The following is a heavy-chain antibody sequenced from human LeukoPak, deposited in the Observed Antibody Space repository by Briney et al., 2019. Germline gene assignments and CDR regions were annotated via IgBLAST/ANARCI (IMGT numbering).Heavy chain of an antibody. J-gene: IGHJ4*02. D-gene: IGHD2-15*01. Sequence: GGSLRLSCAASGFTFSSYVMSWVRQAPGKGLEWVSTISGSGGTTYYADSVKGRFTISRDNSKNTLYLQMNSLRAEDTAIYYCAIPLGVGCCSGGSCLTFDYWGQGTLVTASS. CDR2: ISGSGGTT. CDR3: AIPLGVGCCSGGSCLTFDY. CDR1: GFTFSSYV. V-gene: IGHV3-23*01.